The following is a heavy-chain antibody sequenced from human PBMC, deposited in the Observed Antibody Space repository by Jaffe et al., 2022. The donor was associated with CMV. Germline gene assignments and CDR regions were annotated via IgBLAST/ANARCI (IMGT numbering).Heavy chain of an antibody. J-gene: IGHJ4*02. CDR1: GFPFSIYA. V-gene: IGHV3-64D*06. CDR3: VKLRVLLRLGELSSPPN. D-gene: IGHD3-16*02. Sequence: EVQLVESGGGLVQRGGSLRLSCSASGFPFSIYAMHWVRQAPGKGLEYVSAIGGNGRTTYYADSVKGRFTISRDNSENTLYLQMSSLRPEDTAVYYCVKLRVLLRLGELSSPPNWGQGTLVTVSS. CDR2: IGGNGRTT.